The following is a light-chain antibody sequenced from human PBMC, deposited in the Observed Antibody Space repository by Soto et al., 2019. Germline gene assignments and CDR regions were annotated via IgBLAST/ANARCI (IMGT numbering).Light chain of an antibody. CDR3: QQYGSSRGT. J-gene: IGKJ1*01. V-gene: IGKV3-20*01. CDR2: GAS. CDR1: QSAISSY. Sequence: EIVLTQSPGTLSLSPGERATLSCRASQSAISSYLAWYQQKPGQAPRLLIYGASSRDTGIPDRFSGSGSGTDFTLTISRLEPEDFAVYYCQQYGSSRGTFGQGTKVDIK.